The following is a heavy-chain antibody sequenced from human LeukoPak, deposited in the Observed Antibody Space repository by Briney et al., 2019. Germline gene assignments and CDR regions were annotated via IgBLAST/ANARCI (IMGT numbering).Heavy chain of an antibody. Sequence: SETLSLTCAVYGGSLSGYYWSWIRQPPGKGLEWIGEINHSGSTNYNPSLESRVTISVDTSKNQFSLKLSSVTAADTAVYYCARGFRSYPSYYGMDVWGQGTTVTVSS. D-gene: IGHD1-26*01. CDR2: INHSGST. J-gene: IGHJ6*02. CDR3: ARGFRSYPSYYGMDV. CDR1: GGSLSGYY. V-gene: IGHV4-34*01.